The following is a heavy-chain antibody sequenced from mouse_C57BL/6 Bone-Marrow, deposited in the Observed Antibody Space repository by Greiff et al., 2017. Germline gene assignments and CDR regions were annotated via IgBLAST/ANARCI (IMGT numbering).Heavy chain of an antibody. CDR3: ARMYYYSNYVDYFDY. Sequence: QVQLQQSGPELVKPGASVKLSCKASGYTFTSYDINWVKQRPGQGLEWIGWIYPRDGSTKYNEKFKGKATLTVDTSSSAAYMGLHSLTSEDSAVYFCARMYYYSNYVDYFDYWGQGTTLTVSS. D-gene: IGHD2-5*01. V-gene: IGHV1-85*01. J-gene: IGHJ2*01. CDR1: GYTFTSYD. CDR2: IYPRDGST.